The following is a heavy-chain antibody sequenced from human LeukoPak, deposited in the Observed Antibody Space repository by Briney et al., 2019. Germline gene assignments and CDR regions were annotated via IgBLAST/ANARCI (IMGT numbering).Heavy chain of an antibody. D-gene: IGHD6-13*01. Sequence: SVKVSCKASGYTFTAYYLHWVLQAPGQGLECMGYIYPKSSDTNYAQNFQGRVSMTMDTSISTVYMELSRLTSDDTAVYYCARDEAAAKTNALDIWGQGTKVTVSS. CDR1: GYTFTAYY. CDR2: IYPKSSDT. V-gene: IGHV1-2*02. J-gene: IGHJ3*02. CDR3: ARDEAAAKTNALDI.